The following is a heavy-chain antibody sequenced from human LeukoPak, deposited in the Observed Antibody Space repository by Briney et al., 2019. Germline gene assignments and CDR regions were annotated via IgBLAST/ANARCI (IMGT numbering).Heavy chain of an antibody. Sequence: GGSLGLSGAPSDFTFISFWWGWAARAPGRGLEWGANIKQDGSEKYYVDSVKGRFTISRDNAKNSLYLQMNSLRAEDTAVYYCARDKVNGGYYFDYWGQGTLVTVSS. CDR3: ARDKVNGGYYFDY. D-gene: IGHD4-23*01. CDR1: DFTFISFW. CDR2: IKQDGSEK. V-gene: IGHV3-7*01. J-gene: IGHJ4*02.